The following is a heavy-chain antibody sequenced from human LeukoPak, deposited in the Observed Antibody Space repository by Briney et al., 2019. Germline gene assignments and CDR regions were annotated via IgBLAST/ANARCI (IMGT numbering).Heavy chain of an antibody. J-gene: IGHJ4*02. CDR3: ATDRAGGDIYLHY. V-gene: IGHV3-7*05. CDR2: IKQDGSEK. Sequence: PGGSLRLSCAASGFTFSSYWMIWVRQAPGKGLEWVANIKQDGSEKYYVDSVKGRFTISRDNAKNSLYLQMDSLRAEDTAVYCLATDRAGGDIYLHYWGQGSLVTVSS. CDR1: GFTFSSYW. D-gene: IGHD2-21*02.